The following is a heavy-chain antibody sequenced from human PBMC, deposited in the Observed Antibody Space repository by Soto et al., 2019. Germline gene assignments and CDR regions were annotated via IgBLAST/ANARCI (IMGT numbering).Heavy chain of an antibody. CDR2: IFPKFGTT. CDR1: GDTDTNYV. CDR3: EAETTFGKLSVV. V-gene: IGHV1-69*13. Sequence: SGKVSCKASGDTDTNYVISWVRQAPGQGLEWMGGIFPKFGTTYSAQKLQDRLTITADESTSTVYMQLSSLRLDDTAVYYCEAETTFGKLSVVWGQGTTVTVSS. J-gene: IGHJ6*02. D-gene: IGHD3-16*02.